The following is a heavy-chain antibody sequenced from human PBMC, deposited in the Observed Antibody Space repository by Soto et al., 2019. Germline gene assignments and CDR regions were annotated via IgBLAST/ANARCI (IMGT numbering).Heavy chain of an antibody. J-gene: IGHJ6*02. CDR2: IWYDGCKK. CDR1: GFTFSTYG. D-gene: IGHD2-15*01. V-gene: IGHV3-33*01. CDR3: ARVDCTGGSCRPYYYYGMDV. Sequence: PGGSLRLSCAASGFTFSTYGMNWVRQAPGKGLEWVAVIWYDGCKKEYADSVKGRFTISRDNSRNTLDLQMNSLRVEDTAEYYCARVDCTGGSCRPYYYYGMDVWGQGTTVTVSS.